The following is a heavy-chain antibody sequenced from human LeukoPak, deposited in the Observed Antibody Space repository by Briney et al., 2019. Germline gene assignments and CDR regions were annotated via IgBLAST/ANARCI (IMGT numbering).Heavy chain of an antibody. CDR1: GFTFSSYW. V-gene: IGHV3-33*08. CDR2: IWYDGSNK. D-gene: IGHD1-14*01. J-gene: IGHJ4*02. CDR3: ARASGSFDY. Sequence: GGSLRLSCAASGFTFSSYWMHWVRQAPGRGLEWVAVIWYDGSNKYYADSVKGRFTISRDNSKNTLYLQMNSLRAEDTALYYCARASGSFDYWGQGSLVTVSS.